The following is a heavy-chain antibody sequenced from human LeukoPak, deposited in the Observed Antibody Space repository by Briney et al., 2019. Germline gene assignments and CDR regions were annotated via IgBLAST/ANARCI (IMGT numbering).Heavy chain of an antibody. Sequence: GGSLRLSCAASGFTVSSNYMSWVRQAPGKGLEWVSVIYSGGSTYYADSVKGRFTSTRDNSKNTLYLQMNSLRAEDTALYYCARGPIPYCSSWYLQHWGQGTLATVSS. CDR3: ARGPIPYCSSWYLQH. CDR1: GFTVSSNY. J-gene: IGHJ1*01. V-gene: IGHV3-53*01. D-gene: IGHD6-13*01. CDR2: IYSGGST.